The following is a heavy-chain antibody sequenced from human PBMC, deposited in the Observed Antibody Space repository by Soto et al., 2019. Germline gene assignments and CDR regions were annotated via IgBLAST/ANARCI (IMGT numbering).Heavy chain of an antibody. Sequence: EVQLLESGGGLIQPGGSLRLSCAASGFTFSNDAMSWVRQAPGKGLEWVALIRGSGDLIEYTDSVRGRFSISRDNSKNTLYLEINNVRVEDTAVYYCTKGQATSSTFDSWGRGTLVTVSS. CDR1: GFTFSNDA. CDR2: IRGSGDLI. J-gene: IGHJ4*02. V-gene: IGHV3-23*01. CDR3: TKGQATSSTFDS.